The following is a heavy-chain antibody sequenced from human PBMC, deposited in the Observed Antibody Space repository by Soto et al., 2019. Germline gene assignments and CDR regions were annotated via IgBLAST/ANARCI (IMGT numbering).Heavy chain of an antibody. Sequence: EVQLLESGGGLVQPGGSLRLSCATSGFSFSNYGMNWVRQAPGKGLEWVSGITKTGRSTFIADYVRGRFTISRDNLKNIMYLQMNSLRVDDTAIYYCTKDAEAYDFAFDKWGQGTMVTVTS. V-gene: IGHV3-23*01. J-gene: IGHJ3*02. CDR2: ITKTGRST. CDR3: TKDAEAYDFAFDK. D-gene: IGHD3-3*01. CDR1: GFSFSNYG.